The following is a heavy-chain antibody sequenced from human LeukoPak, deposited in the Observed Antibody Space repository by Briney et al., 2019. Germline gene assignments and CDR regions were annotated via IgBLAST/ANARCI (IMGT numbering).Heavy chain of an antibody. V-gene: IGHV3-21*01. D-gene: IGHD3-3*01. CDR1: GFSFSSYN. CDR2: IGTSGTYK. Sequence: GGSLRLSCAASGFSFSSYNMNWVRQAPGKGLEWVSYIGTSGTYKFFEDSLKGRFTISRDNAKNSLYLQMNSLRAEDTAVYYCARRADPDDSWSGYYSYYFDLWGRGTRVTVSS. J-gene: IGHJ2*01. CDR3: ARRADPDDSWSGYYSYYFDL.